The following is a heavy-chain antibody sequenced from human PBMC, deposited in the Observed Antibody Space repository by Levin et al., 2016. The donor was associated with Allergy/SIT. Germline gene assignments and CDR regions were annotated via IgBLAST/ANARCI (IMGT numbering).Heavy chain of an antibody. V-gene: IGHV1-2*02. CDR1: GYTFTGYY. Sequence: ASVKVSCKASGYTFTGYYMHWVRQAPGQGLEWMGWINPNSGGTNYAQKFQGRVTMTRDTSISTAYMELSRLRSDDTAVYYCARVKIGAAPYYYYGMDVWGQGTTVTVSS. J-gene: IGHJ6*02. CDR3: ARVKIGAAPYYYYGMDV. D-gene: IGHD6-25*01. CDR2: INPNSGGT.